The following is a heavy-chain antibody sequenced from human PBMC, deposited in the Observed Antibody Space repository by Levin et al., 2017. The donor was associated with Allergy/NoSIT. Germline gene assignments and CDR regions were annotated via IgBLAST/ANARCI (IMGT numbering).Heavy chain of an antibody. Sequence: PSETLSLTCAVYGGSFSGYYWNWIRQPPGKGLEWIGEIFHSGSTNYNPSLKSRVTISVDTSKNQFSLRLNSVTAADTAVYYCARGDHSEDYSLDYWGQGTLVTVSS. CDR2: IFHSGST. D-gene: IGHD4-11*01. CDR1: GGSFSGYY. V-gene: IGHV4-34*01. CDR3: ARGDHSEDYSLDY. J-gene: IGHJ4*02.